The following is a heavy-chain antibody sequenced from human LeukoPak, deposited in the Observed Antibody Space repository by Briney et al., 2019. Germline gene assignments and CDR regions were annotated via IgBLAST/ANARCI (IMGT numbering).Heavy chain of an antibody. Sequence: GGSLRLSCAASGFTFSSYSMNWVRQAPGKGLEWVSSISSSSSYIYYADSVKGRFTISRDNAKNSLYLQMNSLRAEDTAVYYCARDLSSSWYDIWFDAWGQGTLVTVSS. CDR1: GFTFSSYS. D-gene: IGHD6-13*01. J-gene: IGHJ5*02. V-gene: IGHV3-21*01. CDR3: ARDLSSSWYDIWFDA. CDR2: ISSSSSYI.